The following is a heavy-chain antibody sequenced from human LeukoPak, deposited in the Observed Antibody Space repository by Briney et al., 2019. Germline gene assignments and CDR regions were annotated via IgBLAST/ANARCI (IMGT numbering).Heavy chain of an antibody. J-gene: IGHJ5*02. Sequence: PSETLSLTCTVSGGSIRSSYYYWGWIRQPPGKGLEWIGSIYESGSTYYNPSLKGRVTISVDTSKNQFSLKPNSLPAADTAVYYCARHYAPWSQGTLVTVSS. V-gene: IGHV4-39*01. CDR3: ARHYAP. D-gene: IGHD3-16*01. CDR1: GGSIRSSYYY. CDR2: IYESGST.